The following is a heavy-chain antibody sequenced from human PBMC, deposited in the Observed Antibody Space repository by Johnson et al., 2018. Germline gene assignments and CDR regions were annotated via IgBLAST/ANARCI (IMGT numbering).Heavy chain of an antibody. CDR2: IWYDGSNK. V-gene: IGHV3-33*01. CDR3: ARDDAFDI. J-gene: IGHJ3*02. Sequence: QVQLQESGGGVVQXGRSLRLXCAASGFTFSSYGMHWVRQAPGKGLEWVAVIWYDGSNKYYAEPVKGRFTISRDNSKNTLYLQMNSMRAEDTAVYYCARDDAFDIWGQGTMVTVSS. CDR1: GFTFSSYG.